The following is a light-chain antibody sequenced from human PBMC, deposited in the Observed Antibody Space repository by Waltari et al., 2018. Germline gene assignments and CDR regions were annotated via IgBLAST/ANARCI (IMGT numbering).Light chain of an antibody. J-gene: IGLJ2*01. CDR1: SGNIASTY. Sequence: NFMLTQPRSVSESPGKTVTISCTRSSGNIASTYVQSYQQRPGSSPTTVIYDDYHRPSGVPDRFSASFDSSSNSASLTISGLKTEDEADYYCQSYDSNKYVIFGGGTKLTVL. V-gene: IGLV6-57*01. CDR3: QSYDSNKYVI. CDR2: DDY.